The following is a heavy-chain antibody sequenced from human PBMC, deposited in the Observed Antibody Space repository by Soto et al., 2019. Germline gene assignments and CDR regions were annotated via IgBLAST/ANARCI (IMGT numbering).Heavy chain of an antibody. CDR2: IKQDGSEK. Sequence: GGSLRLSCAASGFTFSSYCMSWVRQAPGKGLEWVANIKQDGSEKYYVDSVKGRFTISRDNAKNSLYLQMNSLRAEDTAVYYCARTMVRGVKGGSDYWGQGTLVTVSS. CDR3: ARTMVRGVKGGSDY. D-gene: IGHD3-10*01. V-gene: IGHV3-7*01. J-gene: IGHJ4*02. CDR1: GFTFSSYC.